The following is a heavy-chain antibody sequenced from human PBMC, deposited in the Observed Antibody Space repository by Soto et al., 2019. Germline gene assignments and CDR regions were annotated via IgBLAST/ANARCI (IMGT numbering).Heavy chain of an antibody. CDR1: GGSFSGYY. V-gene: IGHV4-34*01. J-gene: IGHJ5*02. CDR2: INHSGST. CDR3: AGNTNWFDP. Sequence: PSETLSLTCAVYGGSFSGYYWSWIRQPPGEGLEWIGEINHSGSTNYNPSLKSRVTISVDTSKNQFSLKLSSVTAADTAVYYCAGNTNWFDPWGQGTLVTVSS.